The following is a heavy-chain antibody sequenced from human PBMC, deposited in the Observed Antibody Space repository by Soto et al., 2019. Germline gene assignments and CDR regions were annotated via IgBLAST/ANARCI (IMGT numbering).Heavy chain of an antibody. V-gene: IGHV1-69*02. D-gene: IGHD3-10*01. J-gene: IGHJ4*02. CDR3: ASSYGSGYRAFDY. CDR2: INPILSMS. Sequence: QVQLVQSGAEVKKPGSSVRVSCKASGDTFTFYSINWVRQAPGLGLEWMGRINPILSMSNYAQRFQGRVTMTADKSTSTAYMELSSLISDDTAMYYCASSYGSGYRAFDYWGQGALVTVSS. CDR1: GDTFTFYS.